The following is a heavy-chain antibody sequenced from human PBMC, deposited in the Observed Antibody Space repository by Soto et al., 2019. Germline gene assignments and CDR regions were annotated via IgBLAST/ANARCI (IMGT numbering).Heavy chain of an antibody. CDR3: ARDPYYDFWSARIGAFDI. Sequence: QVQLVQSGAEVKKPGASVKVSCKASGYTFTSYGISWVRQAPGQGLEWMGWISAYNGNTNYAQKLQGRVTMTTDTSTSTAYMELRSLRSDDTAVYYCARDPYYDFWSARIGAFDIWGQGTMVTVSS. CDR2: ISAYNGNT. J-gene: IGHJ3*02. V-gene: IGHV1-18*01. CDR1: GYTFTSYG. D-gene: IGHD3-3*01.